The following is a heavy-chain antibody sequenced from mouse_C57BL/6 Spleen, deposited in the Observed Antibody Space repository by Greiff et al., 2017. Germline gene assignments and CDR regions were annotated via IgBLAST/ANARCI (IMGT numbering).Heavy chain of an antibody. CDR1: GYSITSGYD. V-gene: IGHV3-1*01. J-gene: IGHJ1*03. CDR3: ARASPYYGSSPWYFDV. CDR2: ISYSGST. Sequence: EVNLVESGPGMVKPSQSLSLTCTVTGYSITSGYDWHWIRHFPGNKLEWMGYISYSGSTNYNPPLKSRISITHDTSKNHFFLKLNSVTTEDTATYYCARASPYYGSSPWYFDVWGTGTTVTVSS. D-gene: IGHD1-1*01.